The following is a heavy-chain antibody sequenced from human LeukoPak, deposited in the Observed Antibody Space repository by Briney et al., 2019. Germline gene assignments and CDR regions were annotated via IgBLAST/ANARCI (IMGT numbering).Heavy chain of an antibody. CDR3: AKEAARRYYYGSGSYGYFDY. V-gene: IGHV3-23*01. D-gene: IGHD3-10*01. CDR1: GFTFSSYA. CDR2: ISGSGGST. Sequence: PGGSLRLSCAASGFTFSSYAMSWVRQAPGKGLEGVSAISGSGGSTYYVGSVKGRFTISRDNSKNTLYLQMNSLRAEDTAVYYCAKEAARRYYYGSGSYGYFDYWGQGTLVTVSS. J-gene: IGHJ4*02.